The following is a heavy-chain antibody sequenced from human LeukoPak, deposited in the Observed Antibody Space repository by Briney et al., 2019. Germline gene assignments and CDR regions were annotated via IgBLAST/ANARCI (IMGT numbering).Heavy chain of an antibody. V-gene: IGHV1-69*01. D-gene: IGHD2-2*01. CDR2: IIPTFGTA. J-gene: IGHJ5*02. CDR1: GGTFSSYA. CDR3: ARNLIVVVPARSGWFDP. Sequence: SVKVSCKASGGTFSSYAISWVRQAPGQGLEWMGGIIPTFGTANYAQKFQGRVTITADESTSTAYMELSSLRSEDTAVYYCARNLIVVVPARSGWFDPWGQGTLVTVSS.